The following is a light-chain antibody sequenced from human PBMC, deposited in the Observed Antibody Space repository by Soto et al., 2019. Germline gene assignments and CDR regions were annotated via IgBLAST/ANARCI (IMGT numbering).Light chain of an antibody. CDR3: CSFAGSSTS. CDR1: SSDVGTYKP. J-gene: IGLJ3*02. CDR2: DDT. Sequence: QSVLTQPASVSGSPGQSITISCTETSSDVGTYKPVSWYQQYPGKAPKVIIYDDTKRPSGVSSRFSGSKSGNTASLTISGLQAEDEADYYCCSFAGSSTSFGGGTKVTVL. V-gene: IGLV2-23*01.